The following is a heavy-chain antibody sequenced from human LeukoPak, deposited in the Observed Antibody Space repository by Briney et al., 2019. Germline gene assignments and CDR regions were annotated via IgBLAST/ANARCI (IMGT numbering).Heavy chain of an antibody. V-gene: IGHV3-23*01. D-gene: IGHD6-19*01. Sequence: GGSLRLSCATSGFTFTTYAMNWVRQAPGKGLEWVSAITAGGGSTYYADSVKGRFTISRDNSKNTLYLQMNSLRAEDTAVYYCAKHVSGSGQYFQHWGQGTLVTVSS. CDR1: GFTFTTYA. J-gene: IGHJ1*01. CDR2: ITAGGGST. CDR3: AKHVSGSGQYFQH.